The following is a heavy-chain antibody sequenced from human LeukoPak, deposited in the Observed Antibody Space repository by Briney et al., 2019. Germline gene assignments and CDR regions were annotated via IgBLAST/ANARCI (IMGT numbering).Heavy chain of an antibody. CDR3: ALSVVPLTMGGWFDP. Sequence: SETLSLTCTVYRGSFTAYYWSWIRQPPGKGLEWIGEINPVGTTHYNPSLKSRVSISTDTSKNQFSLKVNSVTAADTAVYYCALSVVPLTMGGWFDPWGQGTVVTVSS. D-gene: IGHD2/OR15-2a*01. J-gene: IGHJ5*02. CDR1: RGSFTAYY. CDR2: INPVGTT. V-gene: IGHV4-34*01.